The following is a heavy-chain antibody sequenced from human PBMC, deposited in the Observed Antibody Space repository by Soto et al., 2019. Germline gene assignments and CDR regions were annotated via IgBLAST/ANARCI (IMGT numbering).Heavy chain of an antibody. CDR2: INHSGST. J-gene: IGHJ6*02. Sequence: SETLSLTFAVYGGSFSGDYWSWSRQPPGKGLEWIGEINHSGSTNYNPSLKSRVTISVDTSKNQFSLKLSSVTAADTAVYYCARGRGSSGYYYVGKVYYGMDVWGQGTTVTVSS. D-gene: IGHD3-22*01. V-gene: IGHV4-34*01. CDR3: ARGRGSSGYYYVGKVYYGMDV. CDR1: GGSFSGDY.